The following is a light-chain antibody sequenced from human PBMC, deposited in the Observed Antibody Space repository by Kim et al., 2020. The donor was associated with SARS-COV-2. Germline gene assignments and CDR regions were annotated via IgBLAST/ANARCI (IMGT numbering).Light chain of an antibody. CDR2: GAS. Sequence: AFGGDRVTITCRASQAIGTYLAWFQQKPGRAPKSLIYGASSLHTGVPSKFSGYGSGTDFTLTISSLQPEDFATYYCQQYKIYPWTFGQGTKVDIK. CDR1: QAIGTY. CDR3: QQYKIYPWT. J-gene: IGKJ1*01. V-gene: IGKV1-16*02.